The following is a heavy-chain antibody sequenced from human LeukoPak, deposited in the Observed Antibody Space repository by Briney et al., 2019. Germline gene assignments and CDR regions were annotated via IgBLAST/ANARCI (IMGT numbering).Heavy chain of an antibody. CDR3: ARHPKRKGFDY. Sequence: SETLSLTCTVSGYSISSGYYWGWIRQPPGKGLEWIGSIYHSGSTYYNPSLKSRVTISVDTSKNQFSLKLSSVTAADTAVYYCARHPKRKGFDYWGQGTLATVSS. J-gene: IGHJ4*02. CDR1: GYSISSGYY. V-gene: IGHV4-38-2*02. CDR2: IYHSGST.